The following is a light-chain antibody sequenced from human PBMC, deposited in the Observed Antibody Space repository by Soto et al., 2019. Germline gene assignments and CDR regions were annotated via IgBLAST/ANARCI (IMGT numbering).Light chain of an antibody. Sequence: QSALTQPASVSGSPGQSITITISCSGSSSDVGSYNLVSWYQKNPGKAPKLMIYEGSKRPSGVSNRFSGSKSGNTASLTISGLQAEDGADYYCCSYAGSYVFGTGTKLTVL. J-gene: IGLJ1*01. CDR3: CSYAGSYV. V-gene: IGLV2-23*01. CDR2: EGS. CDR1: SSDVGSYNL.